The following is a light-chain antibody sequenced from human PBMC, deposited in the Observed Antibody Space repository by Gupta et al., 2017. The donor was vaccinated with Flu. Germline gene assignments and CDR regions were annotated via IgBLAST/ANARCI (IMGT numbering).Light chain of an antibody. Sequence: VTTSCTRSSGSFVSNYVRRCQQHPGSAPTTVCFDDNHSPSGVPDRFSGSIDSSSTSASLTIAVRNAEDESYDYCQSEDSSKVICGGGTKLTGL. CDR1: SGSFVSNY. V-gene: IGLV6-57*03. CDR3: QSEDSSKVI. CDR2: DDN. J-gene: IGLJ2*01.